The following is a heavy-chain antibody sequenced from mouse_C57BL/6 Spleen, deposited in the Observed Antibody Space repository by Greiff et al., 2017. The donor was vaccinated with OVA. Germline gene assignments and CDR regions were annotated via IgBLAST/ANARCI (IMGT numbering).Heavy chain of an antibody. CDR2: ISYDGSN. J-gene: IGHJ3*01. CDR1: GYSITSGYY. D-gene: IGHD2-3*01. V-gene: IGHV3-6*01. Sequence: DVKLVESGPGLVKPSQSLSLTCSVTGYSITSGYYWNWIRQFPGNKLEWMGYISYDGSNNSNPSLKNRISITRDPSKNQFFLKLNSVTTEDTATYYCAGPYDGPFAYWGQGTLVTVSA. CDR3: AGPYDGPFAY.